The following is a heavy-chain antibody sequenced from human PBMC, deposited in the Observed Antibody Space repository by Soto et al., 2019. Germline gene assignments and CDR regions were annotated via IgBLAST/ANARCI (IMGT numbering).Heavy chain of an antibody. CDR1: GFTFTSSA. CDR2: IVVGSGNT. D-gene: IGHD3-9*01. CDR3: AAAPDFDWLLTTVDY. V-gene: IGHV1-58*01. J-gene: IGHJ4*02. Sequence: SVKVSCKASGFTFTSSAVQWVRQARGQRLEWIGWIVVGSGNTNYAQKFQERVTITRDMSTSTAYMELSSLRSEDTAVYYCAAAPDFDWLLTTVDYWGQGTLVTVSS.